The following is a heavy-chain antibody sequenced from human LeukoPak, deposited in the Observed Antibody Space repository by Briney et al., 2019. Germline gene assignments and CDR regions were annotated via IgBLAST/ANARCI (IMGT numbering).Heavy chain of an antibody. Sequence: GGSLRLSCAASGFTVSSNYMSWVRQAPGKGLEWVSVIYSGGSTYYADSVKGRFTISRDNSKITLYLQMNSLRAEDTAVYYCARGGSGYDSPPFDYWGQGTLVTVSS. V-gene: IGHV3-53*01. J-gene: IGHJ4*02. CDR2: IYSGGST. CDR3: ARGGSGYDSPPFDY. D-gene: IGHD5-12*01. CDR1: GFTVSSNY.